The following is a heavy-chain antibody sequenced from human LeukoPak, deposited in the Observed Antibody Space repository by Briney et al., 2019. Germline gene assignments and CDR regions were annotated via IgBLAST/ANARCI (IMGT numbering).Heavy chain of an antibody. Sequence: PGGSLRLSCAASGFTFSSYAMSWVRQAPGKGLEWVSGISGSGGSTYYADSVKGRFTISRDNSKNTLYLQMNSLRAEDTAVYYCAKDQTGKQLVPYYFDYWGQGTLVTVSS. CDR2: ISGSGGST. CDR1: GFTFSSYA. V-gene: IGHV3-23*01. CDR3: AKDQTGKQLVPYYFDY. J-gene: IGHJ4*02. D-gene: IGHD6-6*01.